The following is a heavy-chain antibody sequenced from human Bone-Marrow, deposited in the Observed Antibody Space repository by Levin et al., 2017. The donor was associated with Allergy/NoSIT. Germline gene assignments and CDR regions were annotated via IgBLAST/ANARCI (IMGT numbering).Heavy chain of an antibody. D-gene: IGHD1-26*01. CDR3: AVNLGSYDYYYYYGMDV. J-gene: IGHJ6*02. Sequence: GGSLRLSCAASGFTFSSYAMHWVRQAPGKGLEWVAVISYDGSNKYYADSVKGRFTISRDNSKNTLYLQMNSLRAEDTAVYYCAVNLGSYDYYYYYGMDVWGQGTTVTVSS. CDR2: ISYDGSNK. CDR1: GFTFSSYA. V-gene: IGHV3-30*04.